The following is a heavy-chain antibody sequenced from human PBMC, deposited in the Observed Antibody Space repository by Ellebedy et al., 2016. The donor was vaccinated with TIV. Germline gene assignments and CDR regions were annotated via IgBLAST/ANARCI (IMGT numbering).Heavy chain of an antibody. Sequence: PGGSLRLSCAASGFSISSYWMTWVRQAPGKGLEWVANIKQDGSQKYYVDSVKGRFTISRDNAKNTLSLQMNSLSAEDTAIYYCARDFYLDVWGQGTTVTVSS. CDR3: ARDFYLDV. CDR1: GFSISSYW. CDR2: IKQDGSQK. D-gene: IGHD2/OR15-2a*01. V-gene: IGHV3-7*01. J-gene: IGHJ6*02.